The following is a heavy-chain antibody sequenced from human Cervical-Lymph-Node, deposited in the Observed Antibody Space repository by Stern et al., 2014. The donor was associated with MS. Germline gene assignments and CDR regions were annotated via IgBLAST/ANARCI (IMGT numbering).Heavy chain of an antibody. J-gene: IGHJ4*02. V-gene: IGHV1-18*01. CDR1: GYTFTNYG. CDR2: ISGYKGET. D-gene: IGHD1-14*01. Sequence: QVQLVQSGGEVKEPGASVNVSCKTSGYTFTNYGIPWVRQAPGQGLEWMGWISGYKGETHYAQKVQGRVTMTRDTSTSTAYMELRSLTSDDTAVYYCATTPLSGFDYWGQGTLVTVSS. CDR3: ATTPLSGFDY.